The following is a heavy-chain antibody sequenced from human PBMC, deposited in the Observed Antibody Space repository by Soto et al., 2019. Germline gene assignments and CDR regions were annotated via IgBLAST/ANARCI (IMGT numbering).Heavy chain of an antibody. Sequence: ASVKVSCKASGYAFTSYDINWVRQATGQGLEWMGWMNPNSGNTGYAQKFQGRVTMTRNTSISTAYMELSSLRSEDTAVYYCTTEWGILGYCSSTSCSPYYYYMDVWGKGTTVTVSS. D-gene: IGHD2-2*01. CDR3: TTEWGILGYCSSTSCSPYYYYMDV. V-gene: IGHV1-8*01. CDR1: GYAFTSYD. CDR2: MNPNSGNT. J-gene: IGHJ6*03.